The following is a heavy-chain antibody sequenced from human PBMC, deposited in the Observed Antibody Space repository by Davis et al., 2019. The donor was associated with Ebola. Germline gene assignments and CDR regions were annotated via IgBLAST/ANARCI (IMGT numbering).Heavy chain of an antibody. V-gene: IGHV3-30-3*01. CDR3: AREEVTGTTGAFDI. CDR1: GFTFSSYA. D-gene: IGHD1-20*01. CDR2: ISYDGSNK. Sequence: GESLKISCAASGFTFSSYAMHWVRQAPGKGLEWVAVISYDGSNKYYADSVKGRFTISRDNSKNTLYLQMNSLRAEDTAVYYCAREEVTGTTGAFDIWGQGTMVTVSS. J-gene: IGHJ3*02.